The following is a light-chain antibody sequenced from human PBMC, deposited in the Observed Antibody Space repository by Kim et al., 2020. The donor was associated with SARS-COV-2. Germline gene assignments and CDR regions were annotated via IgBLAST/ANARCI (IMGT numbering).Light chain of an antibody. CDR1: SSDVGGYND. J-gene: IGLJ1*01. Sequence: GQSVTVSCSGTSSDVGGYNDVSWYQQHPGESPNRMIYDVATRPSGVPDRFSGSKSGNTASLTISGLQAEDEADYYCCSYAGIYTYVFGTGAKVTVL. CDR3: CSYAGIYTYV. CDR2: DVA. V-gene: IGLV2-11*01.